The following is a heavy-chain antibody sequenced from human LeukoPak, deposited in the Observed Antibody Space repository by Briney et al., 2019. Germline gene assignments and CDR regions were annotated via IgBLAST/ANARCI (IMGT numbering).Heavy chain of an antibody. D-gene: IGHD2-15*01. Sequence: SVKASCKASGGTFSSYAISWVRQAPGQGLEWMGRIIPIFGTANYAQKFQGRVTITTDESTSTAYMELSSLRSEDTAVYYCARGVCSGGSCYQNWFDPWGQGTLVTVSS. CDR2: IIPIFGTA. CDR1: GGTFSSYA. V-gene: IGHV1-69*05. J-gene: IGHJ5*02. CDR3: ARGVCSGGSCYQNWFDP.